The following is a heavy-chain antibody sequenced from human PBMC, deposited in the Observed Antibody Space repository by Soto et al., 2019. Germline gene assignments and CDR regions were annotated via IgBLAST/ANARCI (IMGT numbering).Heavy chain of an antibody. Sequence: PGGSLRLSCVASGFTLSRYSMNWVRQAPGKGLEWVSSIGTSGSYIYDTDSVKGRFTISRDNTKDSLYLQMNSLRAEDTAIYYCARGSAFIGLDYWGQGTPVTVSS. CDR3: ARGSAFIGLDY. D-gene: IGHD1-26*01. CDR1: GFTLSRYS. CDR2: IGTSGSYI. V-gene: IGHV3-21*01. J-gene: IGHJ4*02.